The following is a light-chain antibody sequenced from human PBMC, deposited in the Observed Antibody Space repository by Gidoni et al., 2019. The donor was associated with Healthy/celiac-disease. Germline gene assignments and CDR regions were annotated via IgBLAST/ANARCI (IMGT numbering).Light chain of an antibody. CDR1: QSISSY. J-gene: IGKJ1*01. CDR3: QQSYSTPPRT. CDR2: AAS. V-gene: IGKV1-39*01. Sequence: DLQMTQSPSSLSASVGDRVTITCRASQSISSYLHWYQQKPGKAPKLLIYAASSLQSGVPSRFSGSGSGTDFTLTISRLQPEDFATYYCQQSYSTPPRTFGQGTKVEIK.